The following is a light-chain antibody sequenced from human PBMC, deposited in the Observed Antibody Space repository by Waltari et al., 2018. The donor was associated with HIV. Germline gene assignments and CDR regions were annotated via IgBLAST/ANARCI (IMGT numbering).Light chain of an antibody. CDR3: HQSKSLPGT. Sequence: EIVLTQSPDFQSVTPKESVTITCRTSQSTGDNLHWSQQKPGQSPQLLIKYASQSFSGVPSRFSGSGSGTVFTLTINGLEAEDAATYYCHQSKSLPGTFGQGTKVEIK. V-gene: IGKV6-21*01. CDR1: QSTGDN. CDR2: YAS. J-gene: IGKJ1*01.